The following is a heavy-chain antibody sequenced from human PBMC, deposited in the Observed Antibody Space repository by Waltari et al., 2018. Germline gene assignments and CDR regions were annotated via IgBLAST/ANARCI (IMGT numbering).Heavy chain of an antibody. D-gene: IGHD3-16*01. V-gene: IGHV3-53*04. CDR3: ARGFTLILGP. CDR1: GFDVNRTY. J-gene: IGHJ5*02. CDR2: LYSDGRT. Sequence: EMQLVESEGGLVQPGGSLTLSCTASGFDVNRTYMSWVRQAPGKGPEWVSVLYSDGRTFYADSVKGRFTISRHDSKNTLYLQLNSLTPDDTAVYYCARGFTLILGPWGQGALVTVSS.